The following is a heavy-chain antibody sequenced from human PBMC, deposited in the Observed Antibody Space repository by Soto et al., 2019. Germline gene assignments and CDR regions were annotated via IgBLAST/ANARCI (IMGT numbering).Heavy chain of an antibody. Sequence: ESGGGVVQPGRSLRLSCAASGFTFSSYAMHWVRQAPGKGLEWVAVISYDGSNKYYADSVKGRFTISRDNSKNTLYLQMNSLRAEDTAVYYCAREVAVAEAYGMDVWGQGTTVTVSS. D-gene: IGHD6-19*01. CDR1: GFTFSSYA. V-gene: IGHV3-30-3*01. CDR3: AREVAVAEAYGMDV. CDR2: ISYDGSNK. J-gene: IGHJ6*02.